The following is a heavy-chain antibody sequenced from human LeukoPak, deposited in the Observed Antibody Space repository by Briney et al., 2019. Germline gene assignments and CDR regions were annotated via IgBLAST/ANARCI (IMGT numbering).Heavy chain of an antibody. J-gene: IGHJ5*02. D-gene: IGHD2-15*01. Sequence: VASVKVSCKASGYTFTSYGISWVRQAPGQGLEWMGIINPSGSYTSYAQKFQGRVTMTRDTSTSTVYMELSSLRSEDTAVYYCARDNSGGSTWWFDPWGQGTLVTVSS. CDR2: INPSGSYT. V-gene: IGHV1-46*01. CDR1: GYTFTSYG. CDR3: ARDNSGGSTWWFDP.